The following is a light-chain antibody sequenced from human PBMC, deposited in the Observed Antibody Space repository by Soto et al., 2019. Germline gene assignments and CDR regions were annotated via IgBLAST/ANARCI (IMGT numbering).Light chain of an antibody. CDR1: QSVSSW. V-gene: IGKV1-5*03. CDR3: QQYSRNPLT. CDR2: KAS. J-gene: IGKJ4*01. Sequence: DIQMTQSPSTLSASVGDRVTITCRASQSVSSWLAWYQQKPGEVPKLLIYKASSLESGVPSRFRGSGSGAEFTLTISSLQPDDFVTYYCQQYSRNPLTFGGETKVEIK.